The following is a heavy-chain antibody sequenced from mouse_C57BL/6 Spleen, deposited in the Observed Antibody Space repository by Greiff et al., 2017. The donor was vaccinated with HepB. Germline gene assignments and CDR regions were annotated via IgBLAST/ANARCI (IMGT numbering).Heavy chain of an antibody. D-gene: IGHD2-2*01. J-gene: IGHJ3*01. Sequence: EVQLQQSGGDLVKPGGSLKLSCAASGFTFSSYGMSWVRQTPDKRLEWVATISSGGSYTYYPDSVKGRFTISRDNAKNTLYLQMSSLTSEDTAMYYCARRVVTTWFAYWGQGTLVTVSA. CDR3: ARRVVTTWFAY. CDR1: GFTFSSYG. CDR2: ISSGGSYT. V-gene: IGHV5-6*01.